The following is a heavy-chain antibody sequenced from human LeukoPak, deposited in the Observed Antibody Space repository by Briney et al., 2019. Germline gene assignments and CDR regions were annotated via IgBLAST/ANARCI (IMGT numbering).Heavy chain of an antibody. CDR3: ARDLVDSGGYYFDS. Sequence: PSETPSLTCAVSGGSITSDNWWTWVRQSPGKGLEWIGQIYHSGSTNYNPSLKSRVTISVDKSKNHFSLKLSSVTAADTAIYYCARDLVDSGGYYFDSWGQGTLVTVSS. J-gene: IGHJ4*02. D-gene: IGHD3-22*01. V-gene: IGHV4-4*02. CDR2: IYHSGST. CDR1: GGSITSDNW.